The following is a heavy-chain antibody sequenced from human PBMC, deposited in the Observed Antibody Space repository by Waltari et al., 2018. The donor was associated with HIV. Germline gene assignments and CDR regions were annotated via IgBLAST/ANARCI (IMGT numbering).Heavy chain of an antibody. D-gene: IGHD6-6*01. Sequence: QVQLVESGGGVVQPGRSLRLSCAASGFTFSSYGMHWVRQAPGKGLEWVAARWYDASNKYYADSVKGRFTSSRDNSKNTLYLQMNSLRAEDTAVYYCARGGKQLVFRRWDDGLDVWGQGTTVTVSS. CDR2: RWYDASNK. CDR3: ARGGKQLVFRRWDDGLDV. V-gene: IGHV3-33*01. J-gene: IGHJ6*02. CDR1: GFTFSSYG.